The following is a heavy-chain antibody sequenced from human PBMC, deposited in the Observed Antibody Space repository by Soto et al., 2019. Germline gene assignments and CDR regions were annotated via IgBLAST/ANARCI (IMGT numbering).Heavy chain of an antibody. D-gene: IGHD3-9*01. CDR3: AGGVSRDILTGYHEYDY. V-gene: IGHV3-23*01. J-gene: IGHJ4*02. CDR2: ISGSGGST. Sequence: GGSLRLSCAASGFTFSSYAMSWVRQAPGKGLEWVSAISGSGGSTYYADSVKGRFTISRDNSKNTLYLQMNSLRAEDTAVYYCAGGVSRDILTGYHEYDYWGQGTLVTVSS. CDR1: GFTFSSYA.